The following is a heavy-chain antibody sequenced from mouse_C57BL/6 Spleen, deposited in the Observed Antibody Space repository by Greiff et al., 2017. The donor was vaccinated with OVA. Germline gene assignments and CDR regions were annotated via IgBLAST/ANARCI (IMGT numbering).Heavy chain of an antibody. CDR3: ARENDGYYYFDY. D-gene: IGHD2-3*01. V-gene: IGHV5-16*01. J-gene: IGHJ2*01. CDR1: GFTFSDYY. CDR2: INYDGSST. Sequence: EVMLVESEGGLVQPGSSMKLSCTASGFTFSDYYMAWVRQVPEKGLEWVANINYDGSSTYYLDSLKSRFIISRDNAKNILYLQMSSLKSEDTATYYCARENDGYYYFDYWGKGTTLTVSS.